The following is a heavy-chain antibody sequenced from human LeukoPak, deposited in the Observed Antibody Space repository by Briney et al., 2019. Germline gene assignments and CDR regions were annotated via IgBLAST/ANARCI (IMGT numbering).Heavy chain of an antibody. V-gene: IGHV3-33*01. CDR2: IWYDGSQE. CDR3: ARDLAAARLDF. D-gene: IGHD6-6*01. CDR1: GFTFSNHV. J-gene: IGHJ4*02. Sequence: GGSLRLSCAAYGFTFSNHVMHWVRQAPGKGLEWVANIWYDGSQEYYADTVKGRFTISRDISKNTLYLQMNSLRAEDTAVYYCARDLAAARLDFRGQGNLVTVSS.